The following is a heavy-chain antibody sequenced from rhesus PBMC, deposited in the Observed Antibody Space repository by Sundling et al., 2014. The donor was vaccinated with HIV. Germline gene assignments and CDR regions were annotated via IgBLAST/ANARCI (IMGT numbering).Heavy chain of an antibody. J-gene: IGHJ6*01. CDR2: ISGNTGST. D-gene: IGHD6-31*01. CDR3: ARGGWYSYGLDS. V-gene: IGHV4-80*01. CDR1: GASISSYW. Sequence: QVQLQESGPGLVKPSETLSLSCTVSGASISSYWWSWIRQSPGKGLEWIGQISGNTGSTNYNPSLKSRVAISRDTSKNQFSLKLSSVTAADTALYYCARGGWYSYGLDSWGQGVVVTVSS.